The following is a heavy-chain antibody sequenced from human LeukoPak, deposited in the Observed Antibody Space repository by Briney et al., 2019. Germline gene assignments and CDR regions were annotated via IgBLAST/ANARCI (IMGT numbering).Heavy chain of an antibody. D-gene: IGHD5-18*01. Sequence: GGALRLSFPSSGFPFIAYYMHWVRQAPGKGREYVSPISDNGGSTFYADSVNGRFNISRDNSRNTLYLQMGSLRADDMGVYYCARGNNYAYDYWGQGTLVTVSS. CDR1: GFPFIAYY. CDR2: ISDNGGST. J-gene: IGHJ4*02. CDR3: ARGNNYAYDY. V-gene: IGHV3-64*02.